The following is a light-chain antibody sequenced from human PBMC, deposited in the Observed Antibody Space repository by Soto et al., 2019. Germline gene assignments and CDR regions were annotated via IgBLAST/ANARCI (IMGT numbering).Light chain of an antibody. Sequence: QSVLTQPPSVSAAPGQKVTISCSGSSSNIGNNYVSWYQQLPGTARKLLIYDNNKRPSGIPDRFSGSKSGTSGTLDITGLQTGDEADYHCATWDYSLTGEVFGGGTKLTVL. V-gene: IGLV1-51*01. CDR2: DNN. CDR1: SSNIGNNY. CDR3: ATWDYSLTGEV. J-gene: IGLJ2*01.